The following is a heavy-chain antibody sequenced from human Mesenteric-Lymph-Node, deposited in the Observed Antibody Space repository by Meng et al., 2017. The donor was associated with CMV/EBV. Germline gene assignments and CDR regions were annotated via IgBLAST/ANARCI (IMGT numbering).Heavy chain of an antibody. J-gene: IGHJ6*02. CDR2: IYYSGST. D-gene: IGHD1-26*01. V-gene: IGHV4-30-4*08. CDR3: ATSGSYYYYYGLGV. CDR1: GASINNGDYY. Sequence: SETLSLTCTVSGASINNGDYYWSWVRQPPGKGLEWIGYIYYSGSTSYNPSLKSRLTLSIDTSKNQFSLDLNSVTAADTAIYYCATSGSYYYYYGLGVWGQGTTVTVSS.